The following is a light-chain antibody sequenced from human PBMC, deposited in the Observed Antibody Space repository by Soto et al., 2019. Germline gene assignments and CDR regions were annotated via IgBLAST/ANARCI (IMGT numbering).Light chain of an antibody. CDR3: QKYNNWPPWT. Sequence: EIMMTQSPATLSVSPGERATLSCRASQSVSSNLAWYQQKPGQAPRLLIYGASTRATGVPARFSGSGSGTEFTLTISSLQSEDFAVYYCQKYNNWPPWTFGQGTKVDI. CDR2: GAS. V-gene: IGKV3-15*01. CDR1: QSVSSN. J-gene: IGKJ1*01.